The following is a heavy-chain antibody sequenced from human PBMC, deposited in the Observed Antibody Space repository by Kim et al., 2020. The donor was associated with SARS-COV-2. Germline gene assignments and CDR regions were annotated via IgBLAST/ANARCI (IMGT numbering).Heavy chain of an antibody. CDR2: IYYSGST. Sequence: SETLSLTCTVSGGSISSSSYYWGWIRQPPGKGLEWIGSIYYSGSTYYNPSLKSRVTISVDTSKNQFSLKLSSVTAADTAVYYCARHAGKTYYYGSGTPFGYWGQGTLVTVSS. CDR3: ARHAGKTYYYGSGTPFGY. V-gene: IGHV4-39*01. J-gene: IGHJ4*02. CDR1: GGSISSSSYY. D-gene: IGHD3-10*01.